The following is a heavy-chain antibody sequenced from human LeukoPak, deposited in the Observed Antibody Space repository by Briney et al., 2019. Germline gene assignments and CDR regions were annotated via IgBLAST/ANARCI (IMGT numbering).Heavy chain of an antibody. D-gene: IGHD3-10*01. J-gene: IGHJ4*02. CDR3: ASYGSGSYP. V-gene: IGHV3-30*03. CDR1: GFTFSSYG. Sequence: GGSLRLSCAASGFTFSSYGMHWVRQAPGKGLEWVAVISYDGSNKYYADSVKGRFTISRDNSKNTLYLQMNSLRAEDTAVYYCASYGSGSYPWGQGTPVTVSS. CDR2: ISYDGSNK.